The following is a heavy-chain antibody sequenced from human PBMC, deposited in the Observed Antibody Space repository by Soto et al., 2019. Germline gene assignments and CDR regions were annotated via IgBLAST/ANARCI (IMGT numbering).Heavy chain of an antibody. V-gene: IGHV3-7*01. J-gene: IGHJ4*02. Sequence: PGVSLRLSCAASGFTFSTYWMSWVCQAPGKGLERVANIKHDGSATYYVDSMKGRFTIYRDNVKDSLYLQMNSLRAEDTAVYYCAREGRITDFWGQGALVTVSS. CDR3: AREGRITDF. CDR1: GFTFSTYW. CDR2: IKHDGSAT. D-gene: IGHD3-16*01.